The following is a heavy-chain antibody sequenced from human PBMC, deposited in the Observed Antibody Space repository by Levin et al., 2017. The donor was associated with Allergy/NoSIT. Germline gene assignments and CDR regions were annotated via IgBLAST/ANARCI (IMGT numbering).Heavy chain of an antibody. Sequence: GGSLRLSCAASGFTFSNYAMGWVRQAPGKGLEWVSAISASGGSTYYADSVKGRFTISRDNSKNTLYLQMNSLRAEDTAVYYCAKVTLYSSGWYYFDYWGQGTLVTVSS. CDR2: ISASGGST. J-gene: IGHJ4*02. V-gene: IGHV3-23*01. CDR1: GFTFSNYA. D-gene: IGHD6-19*01. CDR3: AKVTLYSSGWYYFDY.